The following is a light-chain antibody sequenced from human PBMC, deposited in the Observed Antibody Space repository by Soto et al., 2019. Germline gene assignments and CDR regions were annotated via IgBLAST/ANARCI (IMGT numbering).Light chain of an antibody. CDR3: KHYFSYPYA. CDR1: QSVLTW. CDR2: KAS. Sequence: DIQVTQSPATLSASVGDTVSITCRASQSVLTWLAWYQQKPGKAPNLLIYKASRLQDGVPSRFSGSGSGTDFTLTISSLQPDDFASYCCKHYFSYPYAFGQGTKLDI. V-gene: IGKV1-5*03. J-gene: IGKJ2*01.